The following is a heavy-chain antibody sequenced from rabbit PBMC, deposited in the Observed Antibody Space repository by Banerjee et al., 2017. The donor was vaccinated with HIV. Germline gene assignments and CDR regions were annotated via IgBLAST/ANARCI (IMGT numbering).Heavy chain of an antibody. CDR2: INTGSGST. J-gene: IGHJ4*01. CDR3: ARDLGGSGDL. CDR1: GFSFSGSYY. Sequence: QEQLVESGGGLVQPEGSLTLTCTASGFSFSGSYYMCWVRQAPGKGLEWIGCINTGSGSTWYATWAKGRFTISKTSSTTVTLQMTSLTAADTTTYFCARDLGGSGDLWGPGTLVTVS. V-gene: IGHV1S45*01. D-gene: IGHD1-1*01.